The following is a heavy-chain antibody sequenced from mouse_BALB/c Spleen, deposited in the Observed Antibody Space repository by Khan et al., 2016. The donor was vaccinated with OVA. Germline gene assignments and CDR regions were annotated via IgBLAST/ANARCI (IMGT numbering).Heavy chain of an antibody. CDR3: ARSTYGYAFAY. D-gene: IGHD2-14*01. J-gene: IGHJ3*01. CDR1: GDSITSGY. Sequence: MQLEESGPSLVKPSQTLSLTCSVTGDSITSGYWCWFRKFPGNKLEYMGYILYSGSTYYNPSLKSRISITRHTSQNQYYLQLNSVTTEDSATYYCARSTYGYAFAYWGQGTLVTVSA. CDR2: ILYSGST. V-gene: IGHV3-8*02.